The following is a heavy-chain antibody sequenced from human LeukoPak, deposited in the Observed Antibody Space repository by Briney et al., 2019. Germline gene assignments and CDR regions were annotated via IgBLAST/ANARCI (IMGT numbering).Heavy chain of an antibody. CDR1: GDSIISHY. V-gene: IGHV4-59*11. J-gene: IGHJ5*02. CDR2: IHYTGSA. D-gene: IGHD5-12*01. CDR3: ASQGTTSGDGWLTWFDP. Sequence: SETLSLTCTVSGDSIISHYWNWFRKPPGKGLEWIGHIHYTGSAKYNPSLKSRVTMSVNTSKNLFSLRLTSVTAADTAIYYCASQGTTSGDGWLTWFDPWGQGTLVTVSS.